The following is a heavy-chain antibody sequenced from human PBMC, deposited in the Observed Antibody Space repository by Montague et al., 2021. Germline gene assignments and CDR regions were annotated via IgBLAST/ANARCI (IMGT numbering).Heavy chain of an antibody. Sequence: PALVKPTQTLTLTCTFSGFSLSTSGVGVGWIRQPPGKALEWLALIYWGDDKRYSPSLKSRLTITKDTSKNQVVLTMTNMDPVDTATHYCAHRQGGYDLWYWGQGTLVTVSS. D-gene: IGHD5-12*01. CDR1: GFSLSTSGVG. CDR3: AHRQGGYDLWY. CDR2: IYWGDDK. V-gene: IGHV2-5*02. J-gene: IGHJ4*02.